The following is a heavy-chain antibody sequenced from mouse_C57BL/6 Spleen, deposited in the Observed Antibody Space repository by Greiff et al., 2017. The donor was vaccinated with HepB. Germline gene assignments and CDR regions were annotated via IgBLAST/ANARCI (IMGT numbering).Heavy chain of an antibody. J-gene: IGHJ4*01. V-gene: IGHV1-82*01. D-gene: IGHD2-3*01. Sequence: VKLMESGPELVKPGASVKISCKASGYAFSSSWMNWVKQRPGKGLEWIGRIYPGDGDTNYNRKFKGKATLTADKSSSTAYMQLSSLTSEDSAVYFCARIDDGYYFYAMYYWGQGTSVTVSS. CDR3: ARIDDGYYFYAMYY. CDR2: IYPGDGDT. CDR1: GYAFSSSW.